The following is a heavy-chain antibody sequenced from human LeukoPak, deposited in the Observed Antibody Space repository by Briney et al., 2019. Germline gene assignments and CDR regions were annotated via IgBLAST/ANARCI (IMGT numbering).Heavy chain of an antibody. CDR2: IYYSRST. J-gene: IGHJ5*02. CDR3: ARASYINYDFWSGYYNNWFDP. CDR1: GGSIRSYY. Sequence: PSETLSLTCTVSGGSIRSYYWSWIRQPPGKGLEWIGYIYYSRSTNYNPSLKSRVTISVDTSKNQFSLKLSSVTAADTAVYYCARASYINYDFWSGYYNNWFDPWGQGTLVTVSS. V-gene: IGHV4-59*08. D-gene: IGHD3-3*01.